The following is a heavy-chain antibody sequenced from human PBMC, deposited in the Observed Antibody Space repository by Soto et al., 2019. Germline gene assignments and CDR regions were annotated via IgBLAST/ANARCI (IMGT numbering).Heavy chain of an antibody. CDR1: GLTFSSSA. V-gene: IGHV3-23*01. D-gene: IGHD1-1*01. CDR2: IRDSGGRT. Sequence: EVQILESGGGLVHPGGSLRLSCAASGLTFSSSAMNWVRHAPGTGLEWVSIIRDSGGRTYYADYVKGRFTISRDNSKNTLYLQMNRLRAEDTAMYYCAKSLKIHWQNWFDHWGQGTLVPVAS. J-gene: IGHJ5*02. CDR3: AKSLKIHWQNWFDH.